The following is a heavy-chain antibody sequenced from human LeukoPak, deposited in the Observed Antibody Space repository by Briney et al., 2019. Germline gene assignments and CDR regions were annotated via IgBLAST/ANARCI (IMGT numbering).Heavy chain of an antibody. Sequence: SETLSLTCTVSGGSISSYYWSWIRQPPGKGLEWIGYIYYSGSTNYNPSLKSRVTISVDTSKNQFSLKLSSVTAADTAVYYCARGGSAAALDPWGQGTLVTVSS. D-gene: IGHD6-13*01. CDR1: GGSISSYY. V-gene: IGHV4-59*08. CDR2: IYYSGST. CDR3: ARGGSAAALDP. J-gene: IGHJ5*02.